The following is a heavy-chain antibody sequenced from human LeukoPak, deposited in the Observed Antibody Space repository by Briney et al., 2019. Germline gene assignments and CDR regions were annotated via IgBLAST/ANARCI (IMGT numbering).Heavy chain of an antibody. Sequence: SETLSLTCAVYGGSFSGYYWSWIRQPPGKGLEWIGEINHSGSTNYNPSLKSRVTISVDTSKNQFSLKLSSVTAADTAVYYCARDSRYCRSSDCRGDAFDIWGQGTMVTVSS. J-gene: IGHJ3*02. CDR1: GGSFSGYY. D-gene: IGHD1-26*01. V-gene: IGHV4-34*01. CDR2: INHSGST. CDR3: ARDSRYCRSSDCRGDAFDI.